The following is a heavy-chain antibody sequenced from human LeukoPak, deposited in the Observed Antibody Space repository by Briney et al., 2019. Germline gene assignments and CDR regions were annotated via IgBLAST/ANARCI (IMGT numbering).Heavy chain of an antibody. Sequence: SETLSLTCAVYGGSFSDYYWSWIRQPPGKGLEWIGDVNHSGSTNYNPSLKSRITISLDTSKNQVSLKLTSVTAADTGVYFCASLLLEVWGKGNTVTVSS. J-gene: IGHJ6*01. CDR2: VNHSGST. CDR1: GGSFSDYY. V-gene: IGHV4-34*01. CDR3: ASLLLEV.